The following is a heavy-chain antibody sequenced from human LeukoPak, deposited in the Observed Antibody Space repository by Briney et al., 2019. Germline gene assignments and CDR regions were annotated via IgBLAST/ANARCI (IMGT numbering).Heavy chain of an antibody. CDR2: IRFDGSNE. CDR3: AKGANLRYFDWLHFDY. V-gene: IGHV3-30*02. D-gene: IGHD3-9*01. CDR1: GFTFSNYA. J-gene: IGHJ4*02. Sequence: GGSLRLSSAASGFTFSNYAMHWVRQAPGKGLEWVAFIRFDGSNEYYADSVKGRFTISRDNSKNTLSRKMNSLRAEDTAVYYCAKGANLRYFDWLHFDYWGQGTLVTVSS.